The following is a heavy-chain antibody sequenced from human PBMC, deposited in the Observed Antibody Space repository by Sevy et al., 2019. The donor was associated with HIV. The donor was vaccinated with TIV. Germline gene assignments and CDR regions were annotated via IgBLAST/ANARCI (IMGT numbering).Heavy chain of an antibody. CDR2: ISYDGSNK. V-gene: IGHV3-30*18. J-gene: IGHJ4*02. CDR1: GFTFSSYG. Sequence: GGSLRLSCAASGFTFSSYGMHWVRQAPGKGLEWVAVISYDGSNKYYADSVKGRFTISRDNSKNTLYLQMNSLRAEDTAVYYCAKGADYWGQGTLVTVSS. CDR3: AKGADY.